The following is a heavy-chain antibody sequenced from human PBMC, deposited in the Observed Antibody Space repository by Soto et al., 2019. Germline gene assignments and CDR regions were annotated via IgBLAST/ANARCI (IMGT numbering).Heavy chain of an antibody. D-gene: IGHD1-1*01. J-gene: IGHJ5*02. Sequence: PSETLSLTCTVSGASISGFYWSWIRKSAGKGLEWIGRIYATGTTDYNPSLKSRVMMSVDASKKQFSLKLRSVTAADTAVYYCVRDGTKTLRDWFDPWGQGISVTVSS. V-gene: IGHV4-4*07. CDR3: VRDGTKTLRDWFDP. CDR1: GASISGFY. CDR2: IYATGTT.